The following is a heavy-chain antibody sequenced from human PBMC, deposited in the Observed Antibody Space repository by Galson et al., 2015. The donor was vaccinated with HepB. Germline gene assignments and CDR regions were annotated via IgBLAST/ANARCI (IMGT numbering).Heavy chain of an antibody. CDR1: GFSLSTSGMR. CDR2: IDWDDDK. CDR3: ARPKPDYGDYD. Sequence: PALVKPTQTLTLTCTFSGFSLSTSGMRVSWIRRPPGKALEWLARIDWDDDKFYSTSLKTRLTISKDTPKNQVVLTMTNMDPVDTATYYCARPKPDYGDYDWGQGTLVTVSS. J-gene: IGHJ4*02. D-gene: IGHD4-17*01. V-gene: IGHV2-70*04.